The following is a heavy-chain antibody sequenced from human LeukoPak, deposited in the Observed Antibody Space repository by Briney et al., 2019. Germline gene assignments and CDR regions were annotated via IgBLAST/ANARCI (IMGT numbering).Heavy chain of an antibody. J-gene: IGHJ4*02. CDR3: ARGVYGNFDS. D-gene: IGHD3-10*01. Sequence: PGRSLRLSCAASGFTFNQYWMHWVRQGSGKGLAWVSRISLDGSETDYADSVKGRFTVSRDNAKNTVYLQMNRLRVDDTAVYYCARGVYGNFDSWGQGILVTVSS. V-gene: IGHV3-74*01. CDR2: ISLDGSET. CDR1: GFTFNQYW.